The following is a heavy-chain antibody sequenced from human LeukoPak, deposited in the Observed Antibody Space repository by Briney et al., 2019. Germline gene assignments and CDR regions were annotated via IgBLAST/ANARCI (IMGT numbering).Heavy chain of an antibody. D-gene: IGHD6-13*01. V-gene: IGHV3-30*02. CDR2: IRYDGSNK. J-gene: IGHJ6*02. CDR3: AKDEWLAAAGTALTWYYYGMDV. Sequence: GGSLRLSCTASGFTFSSYGMHWVRQAPGKGLEWVAFIRYDGSNKYYADSVKGRFTISRDNSKNTLYLQMNSLRAEDTAVYYCAKDEWLAAAGTALTWYYYGMDVWGQGTTVTVSS. CDR1: GFTFSSYG.